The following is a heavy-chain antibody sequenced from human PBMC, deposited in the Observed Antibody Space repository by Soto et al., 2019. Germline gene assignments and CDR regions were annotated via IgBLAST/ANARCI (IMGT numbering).Heavy chain of an antibody. V-gene: IGHV1-69*01. D-gene: IGHD3-22*01. CDR1: GGTFSSYA. J-gene: IGHJ4*02. CDR2: IIPIFGTA. Sequence: QVPLVQSGAEVKKPGSSVKVSCKASGGTFSSYAISWVRQAPGQGLEWMGGIIPIFGTANYAQKFQGRVTITADESTSTAYMELSSLRSEDTAVYYCARVAIPYYYDSSGSPFDYWGQGTLVTVSS. CDR3: ARVAIPYYYDSSGSPFDY.